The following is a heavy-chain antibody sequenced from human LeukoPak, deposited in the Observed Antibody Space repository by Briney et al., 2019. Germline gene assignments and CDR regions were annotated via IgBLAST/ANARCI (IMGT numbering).Heavy chain of an antibody. CDR2: IHPNSGGT. CDR3: AWSGDHSYNWFDP. D-gene: IGHD3-3*01. Sequence: ASVKVSCKASGYTFICYYMHWVRQAPGQGLEWMGWIHPNSGGTNHAQKFQGRVTMTRDTSISTAHMGLSRLRSDDTAVYYCAWSGDHSYNWFDPWGQGTLVTVSS. CDR1: GYTFICYY. V-gene: IGHV1-2*02. J-gene: IGHJ5*02.